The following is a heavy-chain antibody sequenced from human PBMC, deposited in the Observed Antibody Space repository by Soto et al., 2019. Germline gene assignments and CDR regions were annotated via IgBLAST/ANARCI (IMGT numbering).Heavy chain of an antibody. CDR2: ISYDGSNK. Sequence: GGSLRLSCAASGFTFSSYAMHWVRQAPGKGLEWVAVISYDGSNKYYADSVKGRFTISRDNSKNTLYLQMNSLRAEDTAVYYCATIYDYYYYGMDVWGQGTTVTVSS. D-gene: IGHD4-17*01. CDR1: GFTFSSYA. CDR3: ATIYDYYYYGMDV. V-gene: IGHV3-30-3*01. J-gene: IGHJ6*02.